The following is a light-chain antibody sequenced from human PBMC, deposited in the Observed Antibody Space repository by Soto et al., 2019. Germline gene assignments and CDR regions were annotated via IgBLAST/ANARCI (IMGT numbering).Light chain of an antibody. Sequence: DIQMTQSPSSLSESVGDRVTITCQASQDISNYLDWYQQKPGKAPKLVIYDASYLETGVPSRFSVSGSGTYCTFTISSLQPEDNATYYCQHDNLVPTLTLGGGTKVEIE. V-gene: IGKV1-33*01. CDR2: DAS. CDR3: QHDNLVPTLT. CDR1: QDISNY. J-gene: IGKJ4*01.